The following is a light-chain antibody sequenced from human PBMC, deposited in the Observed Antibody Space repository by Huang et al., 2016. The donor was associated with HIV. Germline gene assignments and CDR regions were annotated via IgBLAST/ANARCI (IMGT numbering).Light chain of an antibody. J-gene: IGKJ1*01. CDR2: GAS. V-gene: IGKV1-27*01. CDR3: QKYSNDPRA. CDR1: QGIRNF. Sequence: DIQMTQSPSSLSASVGDRVTITCRASQGIRNFVAGYQQKPGKPPKLLIYGASTLESGVPSRFSGGGYETEFTLTIRSLQTEDVATYYCQKYSNDPRAFGQGTRVDIK.